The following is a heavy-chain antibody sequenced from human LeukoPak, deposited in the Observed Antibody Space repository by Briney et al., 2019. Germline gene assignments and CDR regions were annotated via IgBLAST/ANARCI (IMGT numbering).Heavy chain of an antibody. CDR2: ISYDGSNK. CDR1: GFTFSSYG. CDR3: ARRPTGAFDI. J-gene: IGHJ3*02. Sequence: PGRSLRLSCAASGFTFSSYGIHWVRQAPGKGLEWVAVISYDGSNKYYADSVKGRFTISRDNSKNTLYLQMNSLRAEDTAVYYCARRPTGAFDIWGQGTMVTVSS. V-gene: IGHV3-30*03.